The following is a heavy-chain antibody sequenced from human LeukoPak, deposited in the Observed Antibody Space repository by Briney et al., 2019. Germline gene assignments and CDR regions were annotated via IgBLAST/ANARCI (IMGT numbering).Heavy chain of an antibody. Sequence: SETLSLTCTVSGGSISSYYWSWIRQPPGKGLEWIGYIYYSGSTNYNPSLKSRVIISVDTSKNQFSLKLSSVTAADTAVYYCARGDIVATSADYWGQGTLVTVSS. V-gene: IGHV4-59*01. CDR2: IYYSGST. D-gene: IGHD5-12*01. CDR3: ARGDIVATSADY. J-gene: IGHJ4*02. CDR1: GGSISSYY.